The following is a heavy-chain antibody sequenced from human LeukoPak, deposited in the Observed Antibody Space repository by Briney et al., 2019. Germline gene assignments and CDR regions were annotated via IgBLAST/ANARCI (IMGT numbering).Heavy chain of an antibody. CDR1: GDSISSSNYY. Sequence: PSETLSLTCTVSGDSISSSNYYWGWIRQPPGKGLEWIGNIYYSGNTYYNPSLKSRVTISVDTSKNQFSLKLSSVTAADTAVYYCARGEWELPFDYWGQGTLVTVSS. D-gene: IGHD1-26*01. CDR3: ARGEWELPFDY. CDR2: IYYSGNT. V-gene: IGHV4-39*07. J-gene: IGHJ4*02.